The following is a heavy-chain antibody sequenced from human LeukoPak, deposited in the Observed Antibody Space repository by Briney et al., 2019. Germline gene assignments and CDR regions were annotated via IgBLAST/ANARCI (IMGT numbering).Heavy chain of an antibody. V-gene: IGHV3-9*03. J-gene: IGHJ4*02. Sequence: GRSLRLSCAASGFTFDDYAMHWVRQAPGKGLEWVSGISWNSGSIGYADSVKGRFTISRDNAKNSLYLQMNSLRAEDMALYYCAKDKYSYGYVRYLDYWGQGTLVTVSS. D-gene: IGHD5-18*01. CDR1: GFTFDDYA. CDR3: AKDKYSYGYVRYLDY. CDR2: ISWNSGSI.